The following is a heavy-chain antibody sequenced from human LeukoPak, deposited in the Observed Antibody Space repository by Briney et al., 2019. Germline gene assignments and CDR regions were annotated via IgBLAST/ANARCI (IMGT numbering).Heavy chain of an antibody. CDR3: ARFTPRLSREKFDY. Sequence: GASVKVSCKASGYTFTKYDIHWVRQAPGQGLEWMGWISPYIGNTYCSQKLQGRVTMTTDTSTTTAYMELRSLRSDDTGVYYCARFTPRLSREKFDYWGQGTLVTVSS. CDR1: GYTFTKYD. J-gene: IGHJ4*02. D-gene: IGHD3-3*02. V-gene: IGHV1-18*01. CDR2: ISPYIGNT.